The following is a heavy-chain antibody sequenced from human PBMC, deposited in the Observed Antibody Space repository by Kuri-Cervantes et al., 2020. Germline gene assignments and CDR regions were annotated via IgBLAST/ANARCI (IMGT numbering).Heavy chain of an antibody. Sequence: ASVKVSCKVSGYTLIELSMHWVRQAPGEGPEWMGGFDPVERQTIYAQKFQGRVTMTEDTSTNTAYLELSSLRADDTAVYYCARALVVVIWSDVFDPWGQGTLVTVSS. J-gene: IGHJ5*02. CDR3: ARALVVVIWSDVFDP. CDR1: GYTLIELS. CDR2: FDPVERQT. D-gene: IGHD3-22*01. V-gene: IGHV1-24*01.